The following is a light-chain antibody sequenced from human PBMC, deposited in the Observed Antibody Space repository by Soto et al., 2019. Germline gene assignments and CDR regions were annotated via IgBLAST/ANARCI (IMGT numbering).Light chain of an antibody. J-gene: IGLJ1*01. Sequence: SALTQPASVSGSPGQSITISCTGTSSEGGSYNLVSWYQQHPGKAPKLMIYEVSKRPSGVSNRFSGSKSGNTASLTISGLQAEDVVNYCCSPYTASSTYAFGTGTTVTV. CDR3: SPYTASSTYA. CDR2: EVS. V-gene: IGLV2-23*02. CDR1: SSEGGSYNL.